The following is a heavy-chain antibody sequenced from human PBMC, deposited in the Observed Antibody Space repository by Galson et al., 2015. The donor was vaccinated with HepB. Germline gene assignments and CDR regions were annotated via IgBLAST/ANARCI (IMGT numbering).Heavy chain of an antibody. D-gene: IGHD4-17*01. J-gene: IGHJ4*02. CDR2: YSGST. V-gene: IGHV4-39*01. Sequence: YSGSTYYNPSLKSRVTISVDTSKNQFSLKLSSVTAADTAVYYCARQAHDYGDGSDYWGQGTLVTVSS. CDR3: ARQAHDYGDGSDY.